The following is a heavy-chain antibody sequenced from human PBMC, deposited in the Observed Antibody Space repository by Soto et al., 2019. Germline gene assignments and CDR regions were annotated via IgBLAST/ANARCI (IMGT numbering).Heavy chain of an antibody. Sequence: GWSLGLCCASSVFTFISYEMNWVRQAPGKGLEWVAYISRSVTTIFYVDSVKGRFTISRDNAKSSLFLQMSSLRAEDTAVYYCVRGLDVWGQGTTVTVSS. CDR1: VFTFISYE. CDR3: VRGLDV. J-gene: IGHJ6*02. CDR2: ISRSVTTI. V-gene: IGHV3-48*03.